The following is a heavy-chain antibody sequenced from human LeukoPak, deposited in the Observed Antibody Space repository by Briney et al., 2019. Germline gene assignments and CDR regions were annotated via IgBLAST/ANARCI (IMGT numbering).Heavy chain of an antibody. CDR2: ISYDGSNK. D-gene: IGHD2-2*01. Sequence: GGSLRLSFAASGFTFSHYLMHWLRQAPGKGLDGVAVISYDGSNKYYADSVKGRFTISRDNSKNTLYLQMNSLRAEDTAVYYCAKGLFCSSSSCYDYWYRGTLVIVSA. V-gene: IGHV3-30*18. CDR3: AKGLFCSSSSCYDY. J-gene: IGHJ4*02. CDR1: GFTFSHYL.